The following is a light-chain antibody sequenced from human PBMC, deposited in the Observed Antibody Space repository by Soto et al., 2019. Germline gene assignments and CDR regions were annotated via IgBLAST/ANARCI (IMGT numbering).Light chain of an antibody. V-gene: IGLV2-8*01. J-gene: IGLJ1*01. CDR2: EVN. Sequence: QALRTQPPSASGSPGQSVTISCIGTSSDVGAHNFVSWYQQHPGKVPKLMIYEVNKRPSGVPDRFSGSKSGNTASLTVSGLQAEDEADYYCSSHGGSNAFYVFGTGTKVTVL. CDR1: SSDVGAHNF. CDR3: SSHGGSNAFYV.